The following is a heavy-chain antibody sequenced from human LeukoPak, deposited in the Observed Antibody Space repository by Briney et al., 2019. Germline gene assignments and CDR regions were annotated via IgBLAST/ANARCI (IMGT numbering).Heavy chain of an antibody. D-gene: IGHD4-17*01. CDR1: GGSISSSSYY. V-gene: IGHV4-39*02. Sequence: KASETLSLTCTVSGGSISSSSYYWGWIRQPPGKGLEWIGSIYYSGSTYYNPSLKSRVTISVDTSKNQFSLKMSSVTAADTAVYYCARDGFTIRDWFDPWGQGTLVTVSS. J-gene: IGHJ5*02. CDR3: ARDGFTIRDWFDP. CDR2: IYYSGST.